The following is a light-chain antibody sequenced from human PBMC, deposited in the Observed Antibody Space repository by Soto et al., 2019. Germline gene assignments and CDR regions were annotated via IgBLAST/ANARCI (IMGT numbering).Light chain of an antibody. J-gene: IGKJ1*01. CDR1: RDVGSD. CDR3: LQDYGDSWT. Sequence: IQMTQSPSSLSASVEDRVIITCRASRDVGSDVSWYQQKPGQAPKLVIYAASNLYTGVPSRFSGRRSGTEFTLTISSLQPEDFASYYCLQDYGDSWTFGQGTKVDIK. V-gene: IGKV1-6*01. CDR2: AAS.